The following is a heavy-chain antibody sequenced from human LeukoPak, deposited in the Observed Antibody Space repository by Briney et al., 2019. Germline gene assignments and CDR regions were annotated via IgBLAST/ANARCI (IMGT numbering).Heavy chain of an antibody. CDR1: GGSISSYY. J-gene: IGHJ6*02. CDR2: IYTSGST. D-gene: IGHD5-18*01. Sequence: PSETLSLTCTVSGGSISSYYWSWIRQPAGKGLEWIGRIYTSGSTNYNPSLKSRVTMSEDTSKNQFSLKLSSVTAADTAVYYCARGGYSYGYYYYGMDVWGQGTTVTVSS. V-gene: IGHV4-4*07. CDR3: ARGGYSYGYYYYGMDV.